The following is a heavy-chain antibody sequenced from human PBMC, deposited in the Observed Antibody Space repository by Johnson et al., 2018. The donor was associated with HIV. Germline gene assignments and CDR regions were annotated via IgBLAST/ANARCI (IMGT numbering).Heavy chain of an antibody. D-gene: IGHD3-3*01. CDR1: GFTFSSYG. CDR2: ISYDGSNK. J-gene: IGHJ3*02. Sequence: QVQLVESVGGVVQPGRSLRLSCAASGFTFSSYGMHWVRQAPGKGLEWVAVISYDGSNKYYADSVKGRFTISRDNSKNTLYLQMNSLRAEDKAVYYWAGAGPYDFWSGGHHDAFDIWGQGTMVTVSS. CDR3: AGAGPYDFWSGGHHDAFDI. V-gene: IGHV3-30*03.